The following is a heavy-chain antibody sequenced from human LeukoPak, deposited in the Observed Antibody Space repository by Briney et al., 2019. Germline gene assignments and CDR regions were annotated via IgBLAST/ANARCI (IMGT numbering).Heavy chain of an antibody. CDR2: IYYSGST. J-gene: IGHJ3*02. CDR3: ARNIYYASRGATFDI. CDR1: GGSISSYY. D-gene: IGHD1-26*01. Sequence: SETLSLTCSVSGGSISSYYWSWIRLPPGKGLEWIGYIYYSGSTSYSGNTNYNPSLKSRVTMLVDTSKNQFSLKLSSVTAADTAVYYCARNIYYASRGATFDIWGQGTMVTVSS. V-gene: IGHV4-59*01.